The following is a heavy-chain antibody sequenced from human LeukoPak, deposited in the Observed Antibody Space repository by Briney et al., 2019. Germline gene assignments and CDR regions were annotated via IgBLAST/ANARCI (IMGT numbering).Heavy chain of an antibody. Sequence: GGSLRLSCAASGFTFSSYSMNWVRQAPGKGLEWVSCISSSSSYIYYADSVKGRFTISRDNSKNTLYLLMNSLRAEDTAVYYCARGQRRHIDMAPSFDYWGQGTLVTVSS. V-gene: IGHV3-21*01. CDR2: ISSSSSYI. CDR1: GFTFSSYS. J-gene: IGHJ4*02. D-gene: IGHD5-24*01. CDR3: ARGQRRHIDMAPSFDY.